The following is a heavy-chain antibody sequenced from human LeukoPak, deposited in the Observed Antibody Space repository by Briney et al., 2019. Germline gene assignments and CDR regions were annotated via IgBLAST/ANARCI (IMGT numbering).Heavy chain of an antibody. Sequence: GGSLRLSCAASGFTFSSYGMHWVRQAPGKGLEWVAGISYVGSNKYYVDSVKGRFTISRDNSKDTLYLQMNSLRDEDTAVYYCAKDPEGAIDYWGQGTLVTVSS. CDR1: GFTFSSYG. CDR3: AKDPEGAIDY. J-gene: IGHJ4*02. V-gene: IGHV3-30*18. CDR2: ISYVGSNK. D-gene: IGHD3-16*01.